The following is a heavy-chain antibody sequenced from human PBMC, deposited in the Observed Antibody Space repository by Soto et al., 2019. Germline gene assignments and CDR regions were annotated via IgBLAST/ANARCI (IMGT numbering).Heavy chain of an antibody. CDR2: IWYDGSNK. CDR1: GFTFSSDG. CDR3: ARASGYSYGNSDY. D-gene: IGHD5-18*01. V-gene: IGHV3-33*01. J-gene: IGHJ4*02. Sequence: GGSLRLSCAASGFTFSSDGMHWVRQAPGKGLEWVAVIWYDGSNKYYADSVKGRFTISRDNSKNTLYLQMNSLRAEDTAVYYCARASGYSYGNSDYWGQGTLVTVSS.